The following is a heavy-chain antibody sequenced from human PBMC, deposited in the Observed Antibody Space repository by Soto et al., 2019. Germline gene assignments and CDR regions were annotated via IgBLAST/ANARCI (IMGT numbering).Heavy chain of an antibody. CDR1: GDSINSNYC. CDR3: ARDTGWGLGY. Sequence: QVQLQESGPGLVRPSGTLSLTCAVSGDSINSNYCWTWVRQPPGKGLEWIAEIYSSGGTSYNPSLKSRVTISMDKSKNQFSLNLTSVTAADTAMYYCARDTGWGLGYWGQGTLVTVSS. J-gene: IGHJ4*02. CDR2: IYSSGGT. D-gene: IGHD6-19*01. V-gene: IGHV4-4*02.